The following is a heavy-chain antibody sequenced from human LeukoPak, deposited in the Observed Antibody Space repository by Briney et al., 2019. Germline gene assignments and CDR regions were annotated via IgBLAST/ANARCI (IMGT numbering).Heavy chain of an antibody. CDR3: ALGPAYTEYSSSSGGY. J-gene: IGHJ4*02. D-gene: IGHD6-6*01. V-gene: IGHV1-46*01. CDR1: GYTFTSYY. CDR2: INPSGGST. Sequence: ASVKVSCKASGYTFTSYYMHWVRQAPGQGLEWMGIINPSGGSTGYAQKFQGRVTMTRDTSTSTVYMELSSLRSEDTAVYYCALGPAYTEYSSSSGGYWGQGTLVTVSS.